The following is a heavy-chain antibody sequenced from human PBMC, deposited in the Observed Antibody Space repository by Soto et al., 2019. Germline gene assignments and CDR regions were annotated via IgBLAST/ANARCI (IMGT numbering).Heavy chain of an antibody. J-gene: IGHJ6*02. CDR1: GFTFSSYG. V-gene: IGHV3-33*01. CDR2: IWYDGSNK. Sequence: QVQLVESGGGVVQPGRSLRLSCAASGFTFSSYGMHWVRQAAGEGLEWVAVIWYDGSNKYYADSVKGRFTISRDNSKNTLYLQMNSLRAEDTAVYYCARDLGGYYESGMDVWGQGTTVTVSS. D-gene: IGHD3-22*01. CDR3: ARDLGGYYESGMDV.